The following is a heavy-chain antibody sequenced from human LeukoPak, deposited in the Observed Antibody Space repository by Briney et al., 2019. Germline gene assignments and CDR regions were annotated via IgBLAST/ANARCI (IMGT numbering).Heavy chain of an antibody. CDR2: IYYSGST. V-gene: IGHV4-59*01. CDR1: GGSISSYY. D-gene: IGHD5-18*01. J-gene: IGHJ4*02. CDR3: ARGGYSYGSYYFDY. Sequence: PSETLSLTCTVSGGSISSYYWSWIRQPPGKGLGWIGYIYYSGSTNYNPSLKSRVTISVDTSKNQFSLKLSSVTAADTAVYYCARGGYSYGSYYFDYWGQGTLVTVSS.